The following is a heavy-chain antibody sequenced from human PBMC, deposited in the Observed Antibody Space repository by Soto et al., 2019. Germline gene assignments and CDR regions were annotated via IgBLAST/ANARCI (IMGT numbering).Heavy chain of an antibody. CDR3: ATLTKYDILTGFYPC. J-gene: IGHJ4*02. CDR2: IYSDGST. Sequence: EVQLVESGGGLVQPGGSLRLSCAASGFTVNSNYMSWVRQAPGKGLECVSVIYSDGSTYYADSVKGRFIISRDNSNNTLYFQMNSLRAEDTAVYYCATLTKYDILTGFYPCWGQGTLVTVSS. CDR1: GFTVNSNY. V-gene: IGHV3-66*01. D-gene: IGHD3-9*01.